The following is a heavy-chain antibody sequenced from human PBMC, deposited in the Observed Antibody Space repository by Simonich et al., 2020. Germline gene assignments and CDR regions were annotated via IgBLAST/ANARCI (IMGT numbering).Heavy chain of an antibody. J-gene: IGHJ4*02. D-gene: IGHD3-10*01. CDR3: ARDREVYGSGSYYNY. Sequence: EVQLVESGGGLVQPGGSLRLSCAASGFTFSSYWMSWVGQAPGKGLEWVANIKQDGSRKYYVDSVKGRFTISRDNAKNSLYLQMNSLRAEDTAVYYCARDREVYGSGSYYNYWGQGTLVTVSS. CDR1: GFTFSSYW. V-gene: IGHV3-7*01. CDR2: IKQDGSRK.